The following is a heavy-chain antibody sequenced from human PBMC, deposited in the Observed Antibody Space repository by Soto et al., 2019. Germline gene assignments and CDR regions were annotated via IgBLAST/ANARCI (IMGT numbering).Heavy chain of an antibody. J-gene: IGHJ4*02. CDR2: IYPGDSAT. V-gene: IGHV5-51*01. CDR3: ATPGGSHYYSDASGHDY. D-gene: IGHD3-22*01. CDR1: GYSFTNFW. Sequence: PGESLKISCKGFGYSFTNFWIGWVRQMPGRGLEWMGIIYPGDSATRYSPSFRGQVTISADKSISTAYLQWTSLKASDTAMYYCATPGGSHYYSDASGHDYWGQGTLVTVSS.